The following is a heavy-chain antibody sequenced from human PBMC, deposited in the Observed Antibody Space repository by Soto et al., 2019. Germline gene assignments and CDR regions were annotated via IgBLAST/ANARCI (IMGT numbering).Heavy chain of an antibody. CDR2: MNPNSGNT. Sequence: ASVKVSCKASGYTFTSYDINWVRQATGQGLEWMGWMNPNSGNTGYAQKFQGRVTMTRNTSISTAYMELSSLRSEDTAVYYCARGPGVVVVAATVYYYYYYMDVWGKGTTVTVSS. CDR3: ARGPGVVVVAATVYYYYYYMDV. V-gene: IGHV1-8*01. CDR1: GYTFTSYD. J-gene: IGHJ6*03. D-gene: IGHD2-15*01.